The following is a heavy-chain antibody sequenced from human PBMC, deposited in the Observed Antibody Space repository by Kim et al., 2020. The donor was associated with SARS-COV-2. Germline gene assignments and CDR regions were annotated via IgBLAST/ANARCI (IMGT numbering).Heavy chain of an antibody. V-gene: IGHV3-13*01. CDR1: GFTFSSYD. J-gene: IGHJ3*02. CDR3: ARGYSSSWYWAFDI. Sequence: GGSLRLSCADSGFTFSSYDMHWVRQATGKGLEWVSAIGTAGDTYYPGSVKGRFTISRENAKNSLYLQMNSLRAGDTAVYYCARGYSSSWYWAFDIWGQGTMVTVSS. CDR2: IGTAGDT. D-gene: IGHD6-13*01.